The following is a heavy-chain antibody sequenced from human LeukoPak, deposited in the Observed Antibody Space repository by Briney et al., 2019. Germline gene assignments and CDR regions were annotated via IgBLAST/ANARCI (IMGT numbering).Heavy chain of an antibody. CDR2: MNPKSGNT. Sequence: ASVKFSCKASGYTFSKYDINWVRQATGQGLEWMGWMNPKSGNTGHAQKFQGRVTITRDTSISTVYMELSSLRSEDTAVYFCARVDGSADYWGQGTLVTVSS. D-gene: IGHD3-22*01. J-gene: IGHJ4*02. CDR1: GYTFSKYD. V-gene: IGHV1-8*03. CDR3: ARVDGSADY.